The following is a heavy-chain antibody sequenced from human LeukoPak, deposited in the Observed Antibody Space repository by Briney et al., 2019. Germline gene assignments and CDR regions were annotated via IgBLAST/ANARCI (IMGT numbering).Heavy chain of an antibody. V-gene: IGHV1-2*02. J-gene: IGHJ3*02. CDR3: ARDQDPGAFDI. CDR2: INPNSGGT. CDR1: GYTFTGCY. Sequence: VASVKVSCKASGYTFTGCYMHWVRQAPGQGLEWMGWINPNSGGTNYAQKFQGRVTMTRDTSISTAYMELSRLRSDDTAVYYCARDQDPGAFDIWGQGTMATVSS.